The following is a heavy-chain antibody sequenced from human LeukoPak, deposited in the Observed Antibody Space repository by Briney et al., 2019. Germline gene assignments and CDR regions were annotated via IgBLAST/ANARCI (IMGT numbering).Heavy chain of an antibody. V-gene: IGHV4-59*01. CDR1: GGSISSYY. Sequence: KPSETLSLTCTVSGGSISSYYWSWIRQPPGKGLVWIGYIYYSGSTNYNPSLKSRVTISVDTSKNQFSLKLSSVTAADTAVYYCARGWYYDYVWGSYRYPDAFDIWGQGTMVTVSS. D-gene: IGHD3-16*02. CDR3: ARGWYYDYVWGSYRYPDAFDI. J-gene: IGHJ3*02. CDR2: IYYSGST.